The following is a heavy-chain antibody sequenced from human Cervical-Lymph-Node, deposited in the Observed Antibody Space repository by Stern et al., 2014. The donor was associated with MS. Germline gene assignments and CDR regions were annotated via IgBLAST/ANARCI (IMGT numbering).Heavy chain of an antibody. V-gene: IGHV5-51*04. Sequence: VQLVQSGAEVRKPGESLRISCEVSGYRFTNNWIGWVRQVPGQGLEWMGIIYPGDSETRYSPSFQAQVTIVFDKPHSITYLQCSSLKASYTAIYYCARRGHGYMGIDYWGQGTLVTVSS. CDR1: GYRFTNNW. CDR3: ARRGHGYMGIDY. CDR2: IYPGDSET. D-gene: IGHD1-1*01. J-gene: IGHJ4*02.